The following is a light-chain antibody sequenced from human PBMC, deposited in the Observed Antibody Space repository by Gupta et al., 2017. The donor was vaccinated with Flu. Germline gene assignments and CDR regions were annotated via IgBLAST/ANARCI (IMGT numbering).Light chain of an antibody. Sequence: ATLSCRASQTVGIFLVWYQQRPGQAPRILMSHASNRAPGVPARFSGSGSGTDFTLSISSVEPEDLGVYFCQQCAHWPMTFGQGTRLEIK. CDR2: HAS. CDR3: QQCAHWPMT. J-gene: IGKJ5*01. V-gene: IGKV3-11*01. CDR1: QTVGIF.